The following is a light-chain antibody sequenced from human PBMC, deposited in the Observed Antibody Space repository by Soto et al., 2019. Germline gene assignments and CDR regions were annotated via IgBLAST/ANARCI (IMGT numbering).Light chain of an antibody. V-gene: IGKV1-27*01. CDR3: QKYNSAPRT. CDR1: QGIANY. J-gene: IGKJ1*01. Sequence: DIRMTQSPSSLSASVGDRVTITCRASQGIANYLAWYQHKPGKVPNLLIYAASTLQSGVPSRFSGGGSGTDFTLTISSLQPEDVATYYCQKYNSAPRTFGQGTKVEIK. CDR2: AAS.